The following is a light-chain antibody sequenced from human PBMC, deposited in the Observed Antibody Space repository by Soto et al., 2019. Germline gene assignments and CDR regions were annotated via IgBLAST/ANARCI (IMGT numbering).Light chain of an antibody. CDR1: QDINIY. CDR2: DAS. Sequence: DIEMTQSPSSLVASLGDRVTITCEATQDINIYLNWYQQKPGKAPNLLIYDASNLEIGVPSRFSGSGSGTHFTFTISSLQTEDIATYYCQQYDILPITFGRGTRLEIK. J-gene: IGKJ5*01. V-gene: IGKV1-33*01. CDR3: QQYDILPIT.